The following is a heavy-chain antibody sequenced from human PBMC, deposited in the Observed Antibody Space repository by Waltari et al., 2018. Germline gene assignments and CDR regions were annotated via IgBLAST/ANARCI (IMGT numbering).Heavy chain of an antibody. J-gene: IGHJ4*02. D-gene: IGHD2-8*01. CDR1: GGSLSSYL. Sequence: QVQLQESGPGLVKPSETLSLTCTVSGGSLSSYLWSWIRQPPGKGLEWIGYIYYSGSTNYNPSLKSRVTRSVDTSKNQFSLKLSSVTAADTAVYYCARDYGAKFDYWGQGTLVTVSS. CDR2: IYYSGST. V-gene: IGHV4-59*01. CDR3: ARDYGAKFDY.